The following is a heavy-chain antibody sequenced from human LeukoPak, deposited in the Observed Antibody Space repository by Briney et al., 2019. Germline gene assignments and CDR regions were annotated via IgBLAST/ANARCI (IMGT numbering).Heavy chain of an antibody. CDR2: IYYSGST. Sequence: SETLSLTCTVSVGSISSSSYYWGWIRQPPGQGLELIGNIYYSGSTYYNPSLKSRVTISVDTSKNQFSLKLNSVTDADTAVYFCARWARDYGDYWFDSWGQGTLVTVSS. V-gene: IGHV4-39*01. D-gene: IGHD4-17*01. CDR1: VGSISSSSYY. CDR3: ARWARDYGDYWFDS. J-gene: IGHJ5*01.